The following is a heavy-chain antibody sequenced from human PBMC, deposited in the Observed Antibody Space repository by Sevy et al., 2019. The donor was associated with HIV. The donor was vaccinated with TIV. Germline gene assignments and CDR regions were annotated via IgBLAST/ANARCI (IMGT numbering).Heavy chain of an antibody. Sequence: SETLSLTCAVRGRSIGGYYWSWIRQAPGKGPEWIGEISHSGATNYSPSLASRVTISVDTSNNQLSLRLTSLTAADSGKYFCARGREVATLLGFFDTWGPGTLVTVSS. CDR2: ISHSGAT. J-gene: IGHJ4*02. V-gene: IGHV4-34*01. CDR3: ARGREVATLLGFFDT. CDR1: GRSIGGYY. D-gene: IGHD3-16*01.